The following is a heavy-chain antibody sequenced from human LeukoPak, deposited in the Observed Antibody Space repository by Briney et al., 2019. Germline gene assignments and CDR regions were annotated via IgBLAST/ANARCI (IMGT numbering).Heavy chain of an antibody. J-gene: IGHJ4*02. Sequence: QAGGSLRLSCTTSGFKFDDYAMHWVRQAPGKGLEWVSLICGDGGCTYYADSVKGRFTISRDNIKNSFYLQMNSLRTEDTVLYYCGRDSEQQLVNWGQGTLVTVSS. V-gene: IGHV3-43*02. D-gene: IGHD6-13*01. CDR1: GFKFDDYA. CDR3: GRDSEQQLVN. CDR2: ICGDGGCT.